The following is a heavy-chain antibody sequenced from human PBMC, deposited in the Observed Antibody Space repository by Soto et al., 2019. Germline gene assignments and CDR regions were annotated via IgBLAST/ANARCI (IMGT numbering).Heavy chain of an antibody. V-gene: IGHV5-51*01. CDR3: ARLASAGVIRFHDAFDI. Sequence: GESLKISCKGFGYSFYSYWTGWVRQMPGKGLEWMGITYLGDSDTRYIPSFQGQVTIPADKSISTAYLQWSGLKASDTAMHYGARLASAGVIRFHDAFDIWRQVTMV. J-gene: IGHJ3*02. D-gene: IGHD3-22*01. CDR1: GYSFYSYW. CDR2: TYLGDSDT.